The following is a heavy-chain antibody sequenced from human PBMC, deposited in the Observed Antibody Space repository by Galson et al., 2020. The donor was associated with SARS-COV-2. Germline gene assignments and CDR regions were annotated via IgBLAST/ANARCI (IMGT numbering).Heavy chain of an antibody. V-gene: IGHV5-51*01. CDR2: IYPGDSQT. D-gene: IGHD3-3*01. CDR3: VRHAVGDYFMDY. Sequence: HGESLKISCQGSGYSFNNNWIGWVRQVPGQGPEWMGIIYPGDSQTRYSPSFRGQVTMSADKSINTAYLQWSSLKASDTAIYYCVRHAVGDYFMDYWGHGTLVTVSS. J-gene: IGHJ4*01. CDR1: GYSFNNNW.